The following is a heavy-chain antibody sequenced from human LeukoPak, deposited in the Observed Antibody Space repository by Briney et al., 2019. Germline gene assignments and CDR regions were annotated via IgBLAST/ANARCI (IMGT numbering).Heavy chain of an antibody. CDR3: ARGHSSGYY. CDR2: INHSGST. Sequence: SETLSLTCAVYGGSFSGYYWSWIRQPPGKGLEWIREINHSGSTNYNPSLKSRVTISVDTSKNQFSLKLSSVTAADTAVYYCARGHSSGYYWGQGTLVTVSS. D-gene: IGHD6-19*01. CDR1: GGSFSGYY. V-gene: IGHV4-34*01. J-gene: IGHJ4*02.